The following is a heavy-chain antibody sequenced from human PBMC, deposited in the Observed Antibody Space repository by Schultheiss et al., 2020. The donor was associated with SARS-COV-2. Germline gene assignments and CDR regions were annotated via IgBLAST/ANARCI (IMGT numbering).Heavy chain of an antibody. D-gene: IGHD3-16*02. CDR1: GFTFSSYA. Sequence: SCAASGFTFSSYAMSWVRQAPGKGLEWVSAISGSGGSTYYADSVKGRFTISRDNSKNTLYLQMNSLRAEDTAVYYCAKPVGRYGYYFDYWGQGTLVTVSS. J-gene: IGHJ4*02. CDR3: AKPVGRYGYYFDY. V-gene: IGHV3-23*01. CDR2: ISGSGGST.